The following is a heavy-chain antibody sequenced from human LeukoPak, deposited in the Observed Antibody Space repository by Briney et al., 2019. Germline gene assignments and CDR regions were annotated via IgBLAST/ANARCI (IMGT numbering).Heavy chain of an antibody. CDR3: ASDAQGAGYFDY. Sequence: SETLSLTCAVYGGSFSGYYWSWIRQPPGKGPEWIGSIFYSGNTYYNPSLKSRVSISVDASNHHFSLKLSSVTAADTAVYYCASDAQGAGYFDYWGQGTPVTVSS. CDR2: IFYSGNT. V-gene: IGHV4-34*12. D-gene: IGHD6-19*01. J-gene: IGHJ4*02. CDR1: GGSFSGYY.